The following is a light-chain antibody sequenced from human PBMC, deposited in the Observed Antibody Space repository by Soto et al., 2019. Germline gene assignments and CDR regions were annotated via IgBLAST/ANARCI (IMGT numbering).Light chain of an antibody. V-gene: IGKV2-30*01. Sequence: DVVMTQSPLSLPVTLGQPASISCRSSQSLVYSDGNTYLSWFQQRPGQSPRRLIYKVSNRDSGVPDRFSGSGSGTDFTLKISRVEAEDVGIYYCMQGTPWPPGWTFGQGTKVEIK. CDR2: KVS. J-gene: IGKJ1*01. CDR3: MQGTPWPPGWT. CDR1: QSLVYSDGNTY.